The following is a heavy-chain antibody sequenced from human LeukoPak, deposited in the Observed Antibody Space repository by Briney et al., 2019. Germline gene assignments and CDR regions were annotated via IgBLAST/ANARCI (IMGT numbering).Heavy chain of an antibody. CDR1: GGSISSGDYY. Sequence: PSQTLSLTCTVSGGSISSGDYYWSWIRQPPGKGLEWIGYIHYTGGTYFYNPSLKSRVTISVDTSKNQFSLKLSSVTAADTAVYYCARGEVGVTSSHYYYGMDVWGQGTTVTVSS. J-gene: IGHJ6*02. D-gene: IGHD1-26*01. V-gene: IGHV4-30-4*01. CDR3: ARGEVGVTSSHYYYGMDV. CDR2: IHYTGGT.